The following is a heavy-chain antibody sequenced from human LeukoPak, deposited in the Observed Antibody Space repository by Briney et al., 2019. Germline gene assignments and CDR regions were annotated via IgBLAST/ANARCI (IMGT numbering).Heavy chain of an antibody. CDR3: ARVSSRYYYFLDY. Sequence: PSETLSLTCAVSGGSISSSNWWSWVRQPPGKGLEWIGEIFHSGSTNYNPSLKSRVTISVDKSKNQFSLKLSSVTAADTAVYYCARVSSRYYYFLDYWGQGTLVTVSS. CDR2: IFHSGST. J-gene: IGHJ4*02. CDR1: GGSISSSNW. V-gene: IGHV4-4*02. D-gene: IGHD3-22*01.